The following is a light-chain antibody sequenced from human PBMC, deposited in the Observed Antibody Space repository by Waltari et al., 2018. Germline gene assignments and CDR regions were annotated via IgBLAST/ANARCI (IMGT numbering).Light chain of an antibody. Sequence: QSAPTQPASVSGSPGQAITISCTGTRSDVGGYDSVPWHQQYPAKAPKVMIYGVNNRPSGVSNRFSGSKSGNTASLIISGLQADDEADYYCSSYTTSGTLVFGTGTKVTVL. CDR3: SSYTTSGTLV. J-gene: IGLJ1*01. CDR1: RSDVGGYDS. V-gene: IGLV2-14*01. CDR2: GVN.